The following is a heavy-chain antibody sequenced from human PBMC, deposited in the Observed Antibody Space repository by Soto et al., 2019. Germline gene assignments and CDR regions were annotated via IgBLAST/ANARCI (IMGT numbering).Heavy chain of an antibody. J-gene: IGHJ4*02. Sequence: GGSLRLSCAAPVFTFSSYAMHWVRQAPSKGLEWVAVISYDGSNKYYADSVKGRFTISRDNSKNTLYLQMNSLRAEDTAVYYCARDRTIFGVVITLDYWGQGTLVTVSS. CDR2: ISYDGSNK. CDR3: ARDRTIFGVVITLDY. D-gene: IGHD3-3*01. CDR1: VFTFSSYA. V-gene: IGHV3-30-3*01.